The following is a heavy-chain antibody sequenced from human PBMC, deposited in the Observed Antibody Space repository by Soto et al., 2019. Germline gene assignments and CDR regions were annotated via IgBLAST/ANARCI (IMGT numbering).Heavy chain of an antibody. J-gene: IGHJ6*02. D-gene: IGHD6-6*01. Sequence: ASVKVSCKASGYTFTGYYMHWVRQAPGQGLEWMGWINPNSGGTNYAQKFQGWVTMTRDTSISTAYMELSRLRSDDTAVYYCARDRLDSSSPDYYYYYGMDVWGQGTTVTV. CDR3: ARDRLDSSSPDYYYYYGMDV. V-gene: IGHV1-2*04. CDR1: GYTFTGYY. CDR2: INPNSGGT.